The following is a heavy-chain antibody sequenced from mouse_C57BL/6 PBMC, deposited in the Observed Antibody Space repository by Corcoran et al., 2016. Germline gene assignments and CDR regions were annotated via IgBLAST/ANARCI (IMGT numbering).Heavy chain of an antibody. CDR1: GYSFTDYF. CDR2: NFPGSGST. V-gene: IGHV1-75*01. J-gene: IGHJ3*01. Sequence: QVQLQQSGPELVKPGASVKISCKASGYSFTDYFINWVKPRRGQGLEWIGWNFPGSGSTYYNEKFKGKATLTVDKSSSTAYMLLSSLTSEDAAVYFCERPGVGDYYGSRWFAYWGQGTLVTVSA. CDR3: ERPGVGDYYGSRWFAY. D-gene: IGHD1-1*01.